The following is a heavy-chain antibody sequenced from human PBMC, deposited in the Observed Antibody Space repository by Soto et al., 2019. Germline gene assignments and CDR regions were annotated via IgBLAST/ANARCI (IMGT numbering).Heavy chain of an antibody. Sequence: SETLSLTCTVSSASISSSSYTWGWIRQPPGKGLEWIGYIYYSGSTNYNSSLKSRVTISVDTSKNQFSLNLTSVTAADTAVYYCARDREFWGQGILVTVSS. CDR1: SASISSSSYT. V-gene: IGHV4-61*01. CDR3: ARDREF. J-gene: IGHJ4*02. CDR2: IYYSGST.